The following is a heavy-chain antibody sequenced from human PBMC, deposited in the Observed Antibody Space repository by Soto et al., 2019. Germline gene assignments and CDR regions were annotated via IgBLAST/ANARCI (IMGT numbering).Heavy chain of an antibody. CDR3: AKGCIGGGSCYSKHVDY. Sequence: EVQLLESGGGLVQPGGSLRLSCAASGFTFSSYAMSWVRQAPGKGLEWVSAISGSGGSTYYADSVKGRFTISRDNSKNTLDRQMISLRAEDTAVYYCAKGCIGGGSCYSKHVDYWGQGSLVTVSS. CDR2: ISGSGGST. D-gene: IGHD2-15*01. V-gene: IGHV3-23*01. CDR1: GFTFSSYA. J-gene: IGHJ4*02.